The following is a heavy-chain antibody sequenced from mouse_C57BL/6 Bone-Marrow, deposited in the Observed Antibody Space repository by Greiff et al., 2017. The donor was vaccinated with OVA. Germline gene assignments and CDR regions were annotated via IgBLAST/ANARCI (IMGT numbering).Heavy chain of an antibody. CDR3: AREDYGSWFAY. CDR2: IYPGGGYT. D-gene: IGHD1-1*01. J-gene: IGHJ3*01. CDR1: GYTFTNYW. V-gene: IGHV1-63*01. Sequence: VQLKQSGAELVRPGTSVKMSCKASGYTFTNYWIGWAKQRPGHGLEWIGDIYPGGGYTNYNEKFKGKATLTADKSSSTAYMQFSSLTSEDSAIYYCAREDYGSWFAYWGQGTLVTVSA.